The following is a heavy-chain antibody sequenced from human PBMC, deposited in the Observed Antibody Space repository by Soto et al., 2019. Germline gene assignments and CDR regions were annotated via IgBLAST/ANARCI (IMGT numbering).Heavy chain of an antibody. V-gene: IGHV1-69*13. CDR2: IIPIFGTA. CDR3: ASKSYCGGDCDYYYYYMDV. CDR1: GGTFSSYA. J-gene: IGHJ6*03. D-gene: IGHD2-21*02. Sequence: ASVKVSCKASGGTFSSYAISWVRQAPGQGLEWMGGIIPIFGTANYAQKFQGRVTITADESTSTAYMELSSLRSEDTAVYDCASKSYCGGDCDYYYYYMDVWGKGTTVTVSS.